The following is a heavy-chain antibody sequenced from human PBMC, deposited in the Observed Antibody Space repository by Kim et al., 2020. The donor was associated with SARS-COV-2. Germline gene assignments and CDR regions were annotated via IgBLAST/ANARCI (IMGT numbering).Heavy chain of an antibody. J-gene: IGHJ3*02. D-gene: IGHD4-17*01. CDR3: ARQGYGGNSIQGAFDI. Sequence: SFQGQVTIAADKSISTAYLQWSSLKASDTAMYYCARQGYGGNSIQGAFDIWGQGTMVTVSS. V-gene: IGHV5-51*01.